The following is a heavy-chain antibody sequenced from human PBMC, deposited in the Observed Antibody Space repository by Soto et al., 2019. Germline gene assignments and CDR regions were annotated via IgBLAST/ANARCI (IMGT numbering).Heavy chain of an antibody. CDR3: ARSDCYGVCRGKWLDP. D-gene: IGHD2-21*02. J-gene: IGHJ5*02. V-gene: IGHV4-4*02. CDR1: GGSISSDDW. Sequence: QVQLQESGPGLVKPSGTLSLTCAVSGGSISSDDWWTWVRQTPGKGLEWIGEIYHSGTTNYNPSLMSRVTIAVDKAKSQFSLRLDSVTAADTAVYYCARSDCYGVCRGKWLDP. CDR2: IYHSGTT.